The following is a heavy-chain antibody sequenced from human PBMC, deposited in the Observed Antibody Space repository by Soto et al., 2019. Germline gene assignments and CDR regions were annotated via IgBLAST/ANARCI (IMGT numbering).Heavy chain of an antibody. CDR2: ITRTSMTI. CDR3: AREEYYMDV. Sequence: EVQLVESGGVLAQPGGSLRLSCAASGFTFSNYNMNWVRQAPGKGLEWISYITRTSMTIYYADSVKGRFTISRDNAKNSLYLQMYSLRAEDTAVYYCAREEYYMDVWGNGTTVTVSS. CDR1: GFTFSNYN. J-gene: IGHJ6*03. V-gene: IGHV3-48*01.